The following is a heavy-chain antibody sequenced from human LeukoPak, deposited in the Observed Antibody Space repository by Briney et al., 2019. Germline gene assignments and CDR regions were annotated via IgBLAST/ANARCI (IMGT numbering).Heavy chain of an antibody. CDR1: GGSISPYY. Sequence: SETLSLTCTVSGGSISPYYWSWIRQPPARGLEWIGYIYYSGSTNYNPSLKSRVTISVDTSKNQFSLKLSSVTAEDTAVYYCARYSGSYGAFDIWGQGTMVTVSS. V-gene: IGHV4-59*01. J-gene: IGHJ3*02. D-gene: IGHD1-26*01. CDR2: IYYSGST. CDR3: ARYSGSYGAFDI.